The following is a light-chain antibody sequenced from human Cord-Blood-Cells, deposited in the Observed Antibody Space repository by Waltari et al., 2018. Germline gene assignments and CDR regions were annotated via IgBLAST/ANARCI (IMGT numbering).Light chain of an antibody. CDR3: YSTDSSGKHRV. V-gene: IGLV3-10*01. Sequence: SYELTQPPSVSVSPGQTARITCSGDALPKKYAYWYQQKSGQAPVLVIYEDSKRPSGMPERFSCSSSGTMATLTIGGAQVEDEAYYYCYSTDSSGKHRVFGGGTKLTVL. J-gene: IGLJ2*01. CDR2: EDS. CDR1: ALPKKY.